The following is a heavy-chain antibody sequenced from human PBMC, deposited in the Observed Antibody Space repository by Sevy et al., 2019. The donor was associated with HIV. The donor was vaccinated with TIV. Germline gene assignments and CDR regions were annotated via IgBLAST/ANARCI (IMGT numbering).Heavy chain of an antibody. Sequence: GGSLRLSCAASGFTFSSYSMNWVRQAPGKGLEWVSYISSSSSTIYYADSVTGRFTISRDNAKNTLYRQMNSLRDGETAVYYCARDPRLLGVVMEDYYGMDLWGQGTTVTVSS. CDR1: GFTFSSYS. D-gene: IGHD3-3*01. V-gene: IGHV3-48*02. CDR3: ARDPRLLGVVMEDYYGMDL. CDR2: ISSSSSTI. J-gene: IGHJ6*02.